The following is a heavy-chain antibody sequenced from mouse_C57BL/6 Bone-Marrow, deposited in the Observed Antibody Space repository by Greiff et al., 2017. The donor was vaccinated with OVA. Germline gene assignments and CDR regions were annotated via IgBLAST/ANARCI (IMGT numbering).Heavy chain of an antibody. CDR2: ILPGSGST. CDR1: GYTFTGYW. Sequence: QVQLQQSGAELMKPGASVKLSCKATGYTFTGYWIEWVKQRPGHGLEWIGEILPGSGSTNYNEKFKGKATFTADTSSNTSYMQLSSLTTEDSANYYGASGLYYYGSSTEAMDYWGQGTSVTVSA. D-gene: IGHD1-1*01. V-gene: IGHV1-9*01. CDR3: ASGLYYYGSSTEAMDY. J-gene: IGHJ4*01.